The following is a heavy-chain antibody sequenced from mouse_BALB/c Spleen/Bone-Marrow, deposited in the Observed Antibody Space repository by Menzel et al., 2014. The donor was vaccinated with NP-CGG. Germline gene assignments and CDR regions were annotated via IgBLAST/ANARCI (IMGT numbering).Heavy chain of an antibody. CDR3: ARYDYVMDY. V-gene: IGHV1S41*01. D-gene: IGHD2-3*01. CDR2: IAPGTGTT. J-gene: IGHJ4*01. CDR1: GYTFTNFW. Sequence: DLVKPGASVKLSCKASGYTFTNFWINWIRQRPGQGLEWIGRIAPGTGTTYYNEMFKGKATLTVDTSSSTAYIQLSSLSSEASAVYFCARYDYVMDYWGQGTSVTVSS.